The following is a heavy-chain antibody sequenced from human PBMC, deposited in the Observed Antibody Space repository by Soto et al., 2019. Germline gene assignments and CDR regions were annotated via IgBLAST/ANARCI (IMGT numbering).Heavy chain of an antibody. CDR3: AREAAGCDI. J-gene: IGHJ3*02. V-gene: IGHV3-53*02. CDR2: IYYGGTT. Sequence: EMQLVETGGGLIQPGGSLRLSCAASGFTVSGDHMSWVRQAPGKGLEWVSVIYYGGTTYYADSVLGRSTVSRDSSKNTRCLRMYDLRAEDTAVYYCAREAAGCDIGGQGTMVTVSS. D-gene: IGHD6-13*01. CDR1: GFTVSGDH.